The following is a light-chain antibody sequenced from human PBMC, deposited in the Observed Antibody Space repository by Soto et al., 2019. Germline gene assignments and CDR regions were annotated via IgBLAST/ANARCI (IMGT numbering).Light chain of an antibody. CDR3: KQYNTWPRT. V-gene: IGKV3-15*01. J-gene: IGKJ1*01. Sequence: EIVMTQSPATLSVSPGERATLSCRASQSVSSNLAWYQQKPGQAPRLLIYGASTRATGIPARFSGSGSGTEFTLTLSSLQSEDFAVYYCKQYNTWPRTFGQGTKVEIK. CDR2: GAS. CDR1: QSVSSN.